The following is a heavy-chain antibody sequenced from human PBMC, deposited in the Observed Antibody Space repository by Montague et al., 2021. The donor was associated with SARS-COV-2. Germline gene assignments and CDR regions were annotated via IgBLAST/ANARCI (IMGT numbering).Heavy chain of an antibody. CDR2: MYQSGTA. D-gene: IGHD3-3*02. J-gene: IGHJ4*02. Sequence: SETLSLTCGVSIYTISCNNWWGWNRPPPGKGLEWIGYMYQSGTAFYDPSLKSRVTMSIDKSKNAFSLELRSVTAMDTAVYYCAKTTSTRRGFDSWGQGTLVIITS. CDR1: IYTISCNNW. V-gene: IGHV4-28*01. CDR3: AKTTSTRRGFDS.